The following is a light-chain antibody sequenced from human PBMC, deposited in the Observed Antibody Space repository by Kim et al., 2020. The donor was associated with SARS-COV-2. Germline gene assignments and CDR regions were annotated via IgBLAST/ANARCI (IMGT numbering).Light chain of an antibody. CDR1: QTISTY. CDR2: DAS. Sequence: IVLTQSPAALSLSPGERATLSCRASQTISTYLAWYQHKPGQPPRLLIHDASHRATGIPARFSGSGSGTDFTLTISYLEPEDFAVYYCQHRYTVPPLTFGGGTKLEI. J-gene: IGKJ4*01. CDR3: QHRYTVPPLT. V-gene: IGKV3-11*01.